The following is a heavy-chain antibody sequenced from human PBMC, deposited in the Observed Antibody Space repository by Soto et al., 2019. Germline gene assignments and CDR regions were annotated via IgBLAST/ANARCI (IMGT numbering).Heavy chain of an antibody. CDR2: IDYSGST. CDR1: GGSISSYY. D-gene: IGHD3-9*01. J-gene: IGHJ6*02. CDR3: ARDAAILTGDYYYGMDV. Sequence: SETLSLTCTVSGGSISSYYWSWIRQPPGKGLEWIGYIDYSGSTNYNPSLKSRVTISVDTSRNQFSLRLSSVTAADTAVYYCARDAAILTGDYYYGMDVWGQGTTVTVSS. V-gene: IGHV4-59*01.